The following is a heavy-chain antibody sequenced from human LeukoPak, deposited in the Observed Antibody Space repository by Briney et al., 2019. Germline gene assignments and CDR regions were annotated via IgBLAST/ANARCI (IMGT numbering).Heavy chain of an antibody. J-gene: IGHJ4*02. D-gene: IGHD3-10*01. V-gene: IGHV4-34*01. CDR3: ARTRPYYYGSGSRTYFDY. CDR2: INHSGST. Sequence: PSETLSLTCAVYGGSFSGYYWSWIRQPPGKGLEWIGEINHSGSTNYNPSLKGRVTISVDTSKNQFSLKLSSVTAADTAVYYCARTRPYYYGSGSRTYFDYWGQGTLVTVSS. CDR1: GGSFSGYY.